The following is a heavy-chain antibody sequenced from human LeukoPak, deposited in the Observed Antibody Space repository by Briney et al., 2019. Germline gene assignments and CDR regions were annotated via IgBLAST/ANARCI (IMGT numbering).Heavy chain of an antibody. V-gene: IGHV3-13*01. CDR3: VALGDRIY. D-gene: IGHD2-21*02. CDR1: GFTFSSYD. Sequence: GGSLRLSCAASGFTFSSYDMHWVRQATGKGLEWVSAISAAGDTYYLDAVKGRFTISRENAKNSLYLQMNSLRAGDTAVYYCVALGDRIYWGQGTLVTVSS. J-gene: IGHJ4*02. CDR2: ISAAGDT.